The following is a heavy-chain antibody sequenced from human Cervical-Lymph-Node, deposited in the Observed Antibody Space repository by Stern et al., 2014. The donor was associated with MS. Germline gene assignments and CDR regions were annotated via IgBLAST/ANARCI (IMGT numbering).Heavy chain of an antibody. D-gene: IGHD6-6*01. Sequence: QVQLVESGPGLVKPSQTLSLTCTVSGGSISSGSYYWSWIRQPAGKGLEWIGRIYTSGSTNYNPSLKSRVTISVDTSKTHSSLKLSSVTAADTAVYYCAGVMQSSIAARRVGYYFDYWGQGTLVTVSS. V-gene: IGHV4-61*02. CDR2: IYTSGST. CDR1: GGSISSGSYY. CDR3: AGVMQSSIAARRVGYYFDY. J-gene: IGHJ4*02.